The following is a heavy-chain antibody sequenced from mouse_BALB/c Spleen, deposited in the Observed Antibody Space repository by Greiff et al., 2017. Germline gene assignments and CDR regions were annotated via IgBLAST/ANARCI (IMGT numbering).Heavy chain of an antibody. V-gene: IGHV5-6-5*01. Sequence: EVMLVESGGGLVKPGGSLKLSCAASGFTFSSYAMSWVRQTPEKRLEWVASISSGGSTYYPDSVKGRFTISRDNARNILYLQMSSLRSEDTAMYYCAREDGYDGGFDYWGQGTTLTVSS. J-gene: IGHJ2*01. CDR1: GFTFSSYA. D-gene: IGHD2-2*01. CDR2: ISSGGST. CDR3: AREDGYDGGFDY.